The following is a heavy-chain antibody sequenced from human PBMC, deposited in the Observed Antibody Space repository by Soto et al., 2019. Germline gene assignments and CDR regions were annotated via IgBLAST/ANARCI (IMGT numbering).Heavy chain of an antibody. D-gene: IGHD2-2*02. CDR2: ISGRGGST. CDR3: AKGDFSSTSCYIISEDYYYYYGMDV. Sequence: PGGSLRLSCAASGFTFSSYAMSWVRQAPGKGLEWVSAISGRGGSTYYADSVKGRFTISRDNSKNTLYLQMNSLRAEDTAVYYCAKGDFSSTSCYIISEDYYYYYGMDVWGQGTTVTVSS. V-gene: IGHV3-23*01. J-gene: IGHJ6*02. CDR1: GFTFSSYA.